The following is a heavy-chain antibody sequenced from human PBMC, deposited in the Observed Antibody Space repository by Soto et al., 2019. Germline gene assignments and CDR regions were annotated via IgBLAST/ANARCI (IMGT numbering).Heavy chain of an antibody. CDR1: GFTFDDYA. CDR3: VKDMRRRVGAIAAADTNFQH. V-gene: IGHV3-9*01. D-gene: IGHD6-13*01. J-gene: IGHJ1*01. CDR2: VSWNSGSI. Sequence: PGGSLRLSCAASGFTFDDYAMHWVRQVPGKGLEWVSGVSWNSGSIGYADSVKGRFTISRDNAKNSLYLQMNSLRAEDTALYYCVKDMRRRVGAIAAADTNFQHWGQGTLVTISS.